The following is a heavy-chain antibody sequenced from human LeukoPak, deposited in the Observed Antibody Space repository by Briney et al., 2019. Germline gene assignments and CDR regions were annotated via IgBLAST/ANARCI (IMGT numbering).Heavy chain of an antibody. CDR2: IIDLGGST. V-gene: IGHV3-23*01. Sequence: GGSLRLSCVVSGITLSNYGMSWVRQAPGKVREWVAGIIDLGGSTNYADSVKGRFTISRDNHKNTLYLQMNSLRSEDTPVYFCATRGVVIRAVLVVGFHKEAYYFDSWGQGALVTVSS. J-gene: IGHJ4*02. CDR1: GITLSNYG. D-gene: IGHD2-15*01. CDR3: ATRGVVIRAVLVVGFHKEAYYFDS.